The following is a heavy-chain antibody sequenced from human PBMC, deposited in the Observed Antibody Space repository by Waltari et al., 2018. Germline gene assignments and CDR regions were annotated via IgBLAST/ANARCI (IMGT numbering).Heavy chain of an antibody. D-gene: IGHD1-26*01. CDR1: GGSISSGSYY. Sequence: QVQLQESGPGLVKPSQTLSLTCTVSGGSISSGSYYWSWIRQPAGKGLEWIGRIYTSGSTNYNPSLKSRVTISVDTSKNQFSLKLSSVTAADTAVYYCARLVSPVGRTRAFDIWGQGTMVTVSS. J-gene: IGHJ3*02. V-gene: IGHV4-61*02. CDR3: ARLVSPVGRTRAFDI. CDR2: IYTSGST.